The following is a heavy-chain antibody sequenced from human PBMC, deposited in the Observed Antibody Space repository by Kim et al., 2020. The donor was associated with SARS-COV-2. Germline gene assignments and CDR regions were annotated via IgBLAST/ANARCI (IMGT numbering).Heavy chain of an antibody. CDR2: ISAYNGNT. CDR3: PRAFSRIAAADFDY. D-gene: IGHD6-13*01. J-gene: IGHJ4*02. Sequence: ASVKVSCKASGYTFTSYGISWVRQAPGQGLEWMGWISAYNGNTNYAQKLQGRVTMTTDTSTSTAYMELRRLRSDDTAVYYCPRAFSRIAAADFDYWGQGTLGTVSS. CDR1: GYTFTSYG. V-gene: IGHV1-18*04.